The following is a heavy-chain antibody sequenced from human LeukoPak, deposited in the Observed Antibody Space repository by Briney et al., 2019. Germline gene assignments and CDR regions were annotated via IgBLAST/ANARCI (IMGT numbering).Heavy chain of an antibody. D-gene: IGHD1-1*01. Sequence: PGGSLRLSCAVSGFTFSSYAMSWVRQAPGKGLEWVSTLSGSGTSTYYADSVKGRFTISRDNSKNTLYLQMNSLRAEDTAVYYCAIWTSGNYWGQGTLVTVSS. CDR1: GFTFSSYA. CDR2: LSGSGTST. J-gene: IGHJ4*02. CDR3: AIWTSGNY. V-gene: IGHV3-23*01.